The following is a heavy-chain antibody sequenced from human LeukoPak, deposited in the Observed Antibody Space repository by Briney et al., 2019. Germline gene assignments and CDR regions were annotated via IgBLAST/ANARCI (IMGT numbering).Heavy chain of an antibody. J-gene: IGHJ4*02. CDR2: IYYSGST. CDR3: ARSDFYGSGFFDY. Sequence: SETLSLTCTVSGGSISSSSYYWGWIRQPPGKGLEWIGSIYYSGSTYYNPSLKSRVTISVDTSKNQFSLKLSSVTAADTAVYYCARSDFYGSGFFDYWGQGTLVTVSS. D-gene: IGHD3-10*01. CDR1: GGSISSSSYY. V-gene: IGHV4-39*07.